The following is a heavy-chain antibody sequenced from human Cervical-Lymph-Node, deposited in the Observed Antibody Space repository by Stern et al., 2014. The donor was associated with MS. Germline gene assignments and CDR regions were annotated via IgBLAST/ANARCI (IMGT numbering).Heavy chain of an antibody. CDR3: ARGLNPRPDS. D-gene: IGHD3-16*01. V-gene: IGHV4-31*03. CDR1: GASISNAGYY. CDR2: IYFSGST. J-gene: IGHJ4*02. Sequence: QVQLQESGPGLVKPSQTLSLTCTVSGASISNAGYYWSWVRQHPGKGVECIGYIYFSGSTYYNPSIESRVTISVDTSKNQFSLTLSSVTAADTAVYYCARGLNPRPDSWGQGTLVTVSS.